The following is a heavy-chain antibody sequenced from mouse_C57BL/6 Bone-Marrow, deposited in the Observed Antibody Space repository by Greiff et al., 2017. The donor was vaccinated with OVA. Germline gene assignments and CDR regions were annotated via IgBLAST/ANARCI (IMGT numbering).Heavy chain of an antibody. V-gene: IGHV1-64*01. Sequence: QVHVKQPGAELVKPGASVKLSCKASGYTFTSYWMHWVKQRPGQGLEWIGMIHPNSGSTNYNEKFKSKATLTVDKSSSTAYMQLSSLTSEDSAVYYCARAYYYGDYWGQGTTLTVSS. CDR1: GYTFTSYW. J-gene: IGHJ2*01. CDR2: IHPNSGST. D-gene: IGHD1-1*01. CDR3: ARAYYYGDY.